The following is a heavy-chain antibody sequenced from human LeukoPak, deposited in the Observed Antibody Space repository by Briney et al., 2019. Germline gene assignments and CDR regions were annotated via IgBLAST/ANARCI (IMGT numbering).Heavy chain of an antibody. CDR1: GGSFSGYY. CDR3: ARRGNYYDSSGLLYYFDY. Sequence: SETLSLTCAVYGGSFSGYYWSWIRQPPGKGLEWIGEINHSGSTNYNPSLKSRVTISVDTSKNQFSLKLSSVTAADTAVYYCARRGNYYDSSGLLYYFDYWGQGTLVTVSS. J-gene: IGHJ4*02. CDR2: INHSGST. D-gene: IGHD3-22*01. V-gene: IGHV4-34*01.